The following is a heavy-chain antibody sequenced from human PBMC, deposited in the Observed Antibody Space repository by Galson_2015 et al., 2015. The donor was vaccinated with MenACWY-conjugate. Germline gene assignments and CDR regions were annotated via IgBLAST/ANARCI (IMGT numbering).Heavy chain of an antibody. CDR2: IRPGGDDGT. CDR1: GYTFTTYY. Sequence: SVKVSCKASGYTFTTYYIHWVRQAPGQGPEWMGIIRPGGDDGTTYAQKFQGRVTMTRDTSTSTVYMDLSSLRSEDTAVYYCVREYRGGSFDYWGQGTLVTVSS. V-gene: IGHV1-46*01. CDR3: VREYRGGSFDY. D-gene: IGHD1-26*01. J-gene: IGHJ4*02.